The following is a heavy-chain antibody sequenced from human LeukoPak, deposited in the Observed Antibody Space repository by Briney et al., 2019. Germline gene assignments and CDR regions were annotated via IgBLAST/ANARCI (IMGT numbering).Heavy chain of an antibody. CDR2: ISAYNGNT. J-gene: IGHJ4*02. Sequence: ASVKVSCKASGYTFTSYGISWVRQAPGQGLEWMGWISAYNGNTNYAQKLQGRVTMTTDTSTSTAYMELRSLRSDATAVYYCARSRDGYNEGDYWGQGTLVTVSS. CDR3: ARSRDGYNEGDY. V-gene: IGHV1-18*01. D-gene: IGHD5-24*01. CDR1: GYTFTSYG.